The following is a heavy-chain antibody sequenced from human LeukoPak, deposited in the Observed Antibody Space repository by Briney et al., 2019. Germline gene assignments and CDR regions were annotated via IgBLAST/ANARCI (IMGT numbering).Heavy chain of an antibody. Sequence: GGSLRLSCAASGFTFSSYSMNWVRQASGKGLEWVSYISSSSSTIYYADSVKGRFTISRDNAKNSLYLQMNSLRDEDTAVYYCAKGNTVVPAAILAPYFDCWGRGTLVTVSS. V-gene: IGHV3-48*02. CDR1: GFTFSSYS. CDR2: ISSSSSTI. J-gene: IGHJ4*02. CDR3: AKGNTVVPAAILAPYFDC. D-gene: IGHD2-2*02.